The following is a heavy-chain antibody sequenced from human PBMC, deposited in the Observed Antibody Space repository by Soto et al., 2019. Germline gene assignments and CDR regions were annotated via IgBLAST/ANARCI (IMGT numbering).Heavy chain of an antibody. CDR2: INPNSGGT. Sequence: GASVKVSCKASGYTFTGYYMHWVRQAPGQGLEWMGWINPNSGGTNYAQKFQGWVTMTRDTSISTAYMELSRLRSDDTAVYYCARGTIGEKQWLVYGYWGQGTLVTVSS. V-gene: IGHV1-2*04. D-gene: IGHD6-19*01. CDR3: ARGTIGEKQWLVYGY. CDR1: GYTFTGYY. J-gene: IGHJ4*02.